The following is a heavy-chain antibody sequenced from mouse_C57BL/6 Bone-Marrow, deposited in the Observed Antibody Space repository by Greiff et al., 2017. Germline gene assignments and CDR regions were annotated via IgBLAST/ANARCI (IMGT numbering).Heavy chain of an antibody. CDR3: ARGFITTVVPSWFAY. CDR1: GYTFTSYW. J-gene: IGHJ3*01. CDR2: INPSNGGT. Sequence: QVQLKQPGTELVKPGASVKLSCKASGYTFTSYWMHWVKQRPGQGLEWIGNINPSNGGTNYNEKFKSKATLTVDKSSSTAYMQLSSLTSEDSAVYYCARGFITTVVPSWFAYWGQGTLVTVSA. D-gene: IGHD1-1*01. V-gene: IGHV1-53*01.